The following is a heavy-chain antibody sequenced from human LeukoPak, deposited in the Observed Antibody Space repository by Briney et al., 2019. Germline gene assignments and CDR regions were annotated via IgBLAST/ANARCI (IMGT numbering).Heavy chain of an antibody. CDR1: GFTVSSNY. J-gene: IGHJ6*03. V-gene: IGHV3-66*01. Sequence: GGSLRLSCAASGFTVSSNYMSWVRQAPGKGLEWVSVIYSGGSTYYADSVKGRFTISRDNSKNTLYLQMNSLRAEDTAVYYCARDGWIQKKENYYYYYYMDVWGKGTTVTVSS. CDR2: IYSGGST. CDR3: ARDGWIQKKENYYYYYYMDV. D-gene: IGHD6-19*01.